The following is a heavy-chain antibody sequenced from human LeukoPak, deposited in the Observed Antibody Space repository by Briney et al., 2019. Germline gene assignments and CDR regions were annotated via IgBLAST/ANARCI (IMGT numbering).Heavy chain of an antibody. CDR1: GYSISSGYY. CDR3: AIDPSIWAENWFDP. Sequence: SETLSLPCTVSGYSISSGYYWGWIRQPPGKGLECIGSIYHSGSTYYNPSLKSRVTISVDTSKNQFSLKLSSVTAADTAVYYCAIDPSIWAENWFDPWGQGTLVTVSS. CDR2: IYHSGST. V-gene: IGHV4-38-2*02. D-gene: IGHD2-21*01. J-gene: IGHJ5*02.